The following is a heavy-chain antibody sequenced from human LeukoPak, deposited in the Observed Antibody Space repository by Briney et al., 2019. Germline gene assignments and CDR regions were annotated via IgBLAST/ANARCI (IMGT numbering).Heavy chain of an antibody. CDR2: IYPGDSDT. CDR3: ASCSTSCYTDAFHI. CDR1: GYRFTSYW. J-gene: IGHJ3*02. D-gene: IGHD2-2*01. Sequence: GESLKISCKGSGYRFTSYWIGWVRQMPGKGLEWMGIIYPGDSDTRYSPSFQGQVTISADKSISTAYLQWSSLKASDTAMYYCASCSTSCYTDAFHIGGQGTMVTVPS. V-gene: IGHV5-51*01.